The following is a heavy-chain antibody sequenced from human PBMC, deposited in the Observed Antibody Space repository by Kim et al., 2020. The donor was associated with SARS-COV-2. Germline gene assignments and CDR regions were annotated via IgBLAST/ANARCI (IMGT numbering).Heavy chain of an antibody. CDR3: ARDRGYDVGCSGGSCYPYYYYGVDV. J-gene: IGHJ6*02. D-gene: IGHD2-15*01. V-gene: IGHV4-30-4*01. CDR2: IYYSGST. Sequence: SETLSLTCTVSGGSISSGDYYWSWIRQPPGKGLEWIGYIYYSGSTYYNPSLKSRFTISVDTSKNQFSLKLSSVTAADTAVYYCARDRGYDVGCSGGSCYPYYYYGVDVWGQGTTVTVSS. CDR1: GGSISSGDYY.